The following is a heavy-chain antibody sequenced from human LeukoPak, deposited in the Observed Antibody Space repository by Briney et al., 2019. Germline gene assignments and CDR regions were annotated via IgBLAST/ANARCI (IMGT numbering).Heavy chain of an antibody. V-gene: IGHV7-4-1*02. D-gene: IGHD4-23*01. CDR3: ARDPKSLDYGGNSGPDDY. Sequence: ASVKVSCKASGYTFTSYAMNWVRQAPGQGLEWMGWINTNTGNPTYAQGFTGRFVFSLDTSVSTAYLQISSLKAKDTAVYYCARDPKSLDYGGNSGPDDYWGQGTLVTVSS. J-gene: IGHJ4*02. CDR2: INTNTGNP. CDR1: GYTFTSYA.